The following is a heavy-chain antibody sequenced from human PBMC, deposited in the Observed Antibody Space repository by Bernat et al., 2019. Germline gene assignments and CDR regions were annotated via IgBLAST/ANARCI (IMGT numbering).Heavy chain of an antibody. J-gene: IGHJ4*02. D-gene: IGHD1-26*01. Sequence: EVQLLESGGGLVQPGGSLRLSCAASGFTFSNYAMSWVPQAPGKGLAWVSAIGGSDGNTDRVDSGKGRFAISRDYSKKILYLQMNSLRAEDTAVYSCSRPGGSYVFRGFDSWGQGTLVTVSS. CDR2: IGGSDGNT. CDR1: GFTFSNYA. CDR3: SRPGGSYVFRGFDS. V-gene: IGHV3-23*01.